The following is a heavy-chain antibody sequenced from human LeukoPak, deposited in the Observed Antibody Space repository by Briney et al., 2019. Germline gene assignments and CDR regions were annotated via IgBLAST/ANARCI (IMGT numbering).Heavy chain of an antibody. D-gene: IGHD6-13*01. CDR3: AGGQQLY. J-gene: IGHJ4*02. V-gene: IGHV3-30-3*01. CDR1: GFTFSSYA. CDR2: ISYDGSNK. Sequence: PGGSLRLSCAAPGFTFSSYAMHWARQAPGKGLEWVAVISYDGSNKYYADSVKGRFTISRDSSKNTLYLQMNSLRAEDTAVYYCAGGQQLYWGQGTLVTVSS.